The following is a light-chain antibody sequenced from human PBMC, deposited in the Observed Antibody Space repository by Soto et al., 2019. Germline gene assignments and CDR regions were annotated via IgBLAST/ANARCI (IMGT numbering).Light chain of an antibody. Sequence: QSVLTQPPSASATPGQRVTISCSGSSSNIGTNTVNWYQQLPGAAPKLLIFSNDQRPSGVPDRFSGSKSDTSASLAISGLQSEDEADYYCAAWDDSLNALVFGGGTKLTVL. V-gene: IGLV1-44*01. CDR1: SSNIGTNT. J-gene: IGLJ2*01. CDR2: SND. CDR3: AAWDDSLNALV.